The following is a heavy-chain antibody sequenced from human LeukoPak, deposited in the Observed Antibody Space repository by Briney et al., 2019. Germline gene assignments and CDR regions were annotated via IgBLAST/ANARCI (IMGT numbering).Heavy chain of an antibody. V-gene: IGHV3-33*01. D-gene: IGHD4-17*01. Sequence: QPGGSLRLSCAASGFIFSSYGMHWVRQAPGKGLEWVAVIWYDGSNKYYVDSVKGRFTISRDNSKNTLYLQMNSLRAEDTAVYYCARASIYGVELGAFDIWGQGTMVTVSS. CDR2: IWYDGSNK. CDR1: GFIFSSYG. J-gene: IGHJ3*02. CDR3: ARASIYGVELGAFDI.